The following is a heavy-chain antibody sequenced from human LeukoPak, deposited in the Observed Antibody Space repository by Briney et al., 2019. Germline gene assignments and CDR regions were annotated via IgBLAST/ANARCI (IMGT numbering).Heavy chain of an antibody. Sequence: SVKVSCKACGGTFSSYAISWVRQAPGQGLEWMGRIIPIFGTAIYAQKFQCRVTITTYESTSTAYMKLSSLRSEDTAVYYCASTYNWNVPLPDYWGQGTLVTVSS. CDR2: IIPIFGTA. CDR1: GGTFSSYA. CDR3: ASTYNWNVPLPDY. D-gene: IGHD1-1*01. J-gene: IGHJ4*02. V-gene: IGHV1-69*05.